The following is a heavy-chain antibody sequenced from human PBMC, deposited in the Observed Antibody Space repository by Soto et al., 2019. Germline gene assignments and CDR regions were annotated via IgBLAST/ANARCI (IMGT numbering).Heavy chain of an antibody. D-gene: IGHD1-26*01. J-gene: IGHJ4*02. CDR3: AHAYGGRSLY. CDR2: IYWDDSK. V-gene: IGHV2-5*02. CDR1: GLGRSTSRVG. Sequence: QITLKESGPTLVKPTQTLTLTCTFSGLGRSTSRVGVTWIRQPPGKALDWLAVIYWDDSKTYSPSLKSRLTITKDTSKNQVVLTMTNMHPVDTATYYCAHAYGGRSLYWGQGTLVTVSS.